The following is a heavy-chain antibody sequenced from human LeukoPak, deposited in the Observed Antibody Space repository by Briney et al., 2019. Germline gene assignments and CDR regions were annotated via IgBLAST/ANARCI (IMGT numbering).Heavy chain of an antibody. J-gene: IGHJ4*02. V-gene: IGHV3-48*03. D-gene: IGHD5-12*01. CDR3: ARVVAMTIDY. CDR2: ISSSGSTI. Sequence: PGGSLRLSCVASGFTFSSYEMNWVRQAPGKGLEWVSYISSSGSTIYYADSVKGRFTISRDNAKNSLYLQMNSPRAEDTAVYYCARVVAMTIDYWGQGTLVTVSS. CDR1: GFTFSSYE.